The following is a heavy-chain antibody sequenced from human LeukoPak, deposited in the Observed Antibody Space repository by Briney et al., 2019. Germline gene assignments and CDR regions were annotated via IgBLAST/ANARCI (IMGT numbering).Heavy chain of an antibody. Sequence: GGSLRLSCAASGFTFSSYAMHWVRQAPGQGLEWVAVISYVGSNKYYADSVKGRFTISRDNSKNTLYLQMNSLRAEDTAVYYCARESRPTFSYFDYWGQGTLVTVSS. J-gene: IGHJ4*02. V-gene: IGHV3-30*04. CDR1: GFTFSSYA. CDR2: ISYVGSNK. D-gene: IGHD3-16*01. CDR3: ARESRPTFSYFDY.